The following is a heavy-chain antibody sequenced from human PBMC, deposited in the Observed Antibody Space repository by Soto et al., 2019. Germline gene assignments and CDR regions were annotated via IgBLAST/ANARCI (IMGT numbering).Heavy chain of an antibody. V-gene: IGHV1-69*06. Sequence: QVHLVQSGSEVKKPGSSFNVSCKVSGGTFNTFAVSWVRQAPGQGFEWLGGIIPILGPAFYAQKFQGRVTITADKSTSTAYLELTSRTSEDTAVYYCASAAKRYFDYWGQGTLVTVSS. J-gene: IGHJ4*02. CDR2: IIPILGPA. CDR1: GGTFNTFA. CDR3: ASAAKRYFDY.